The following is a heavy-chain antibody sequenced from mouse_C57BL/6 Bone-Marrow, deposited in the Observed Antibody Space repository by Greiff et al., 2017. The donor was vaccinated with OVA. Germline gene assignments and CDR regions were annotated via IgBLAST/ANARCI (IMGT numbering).Heavy chain of an antibody. CDR1: GYTFTSYW. V-gene: IGHV1-50*01. Sequence: QVQLQQSGAELVKPGASVKLSCKASGYTFTSYWMQWVKQRPGQGLEWIGEIDPSDSYTNYNQKFKGKATLTVDTSSSTAYMQLSSLTSEDSAVYYCARVYYGSSYDAMDYWGQGTSVTVSS. D-gene: IGHD1-1*01. CDR2: IDPSDSYT. J-gene: IGHJ4*01. CDR3: ARVYYGSSYDAMDY.